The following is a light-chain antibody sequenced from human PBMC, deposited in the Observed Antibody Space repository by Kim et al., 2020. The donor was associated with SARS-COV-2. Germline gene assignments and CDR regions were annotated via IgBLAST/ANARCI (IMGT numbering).Light chain of an antibody. Sequence: LSPGESATLSCRASQSVSSTYLAWYQQKPGQPPRLLMSDASTRATGIPDRFSGSGSETDFTLTISRLEPEDFAVYYCQQYDTSRTFGQGTKVDIK. CDR3: QQYDTSRT. CDR1: QSVSSTY. J-gene: IGKJ1*01. V-gene: IGKV3-20*01. CDR2: DAS.